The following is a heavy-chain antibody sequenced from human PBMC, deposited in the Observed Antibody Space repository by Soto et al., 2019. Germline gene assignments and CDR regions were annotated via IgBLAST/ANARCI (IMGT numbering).Heavy chain of an antibody. Sequence: SETLSLTCAVSGDSIIGTHWWSWVRRPPGKGLEWIGEIHHSGNSNYNPSLKSRVIISVDKSKNQFSLNLSSVTAADTAVYFCAGIASLGTVVHWGQGTLVTVSS. CDR2: IHHSGNS. CDR1: GDSIIGTHW. V-gene: IGHV4-4*02. D-gene: IGHD2-8*02. J-gene: IGHJ5*02. CDR3: AGIASLGTVVH.